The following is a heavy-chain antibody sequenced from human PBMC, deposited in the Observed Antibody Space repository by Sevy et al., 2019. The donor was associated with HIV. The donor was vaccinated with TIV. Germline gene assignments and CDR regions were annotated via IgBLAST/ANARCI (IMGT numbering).Heavy chain of an antibody. CDR3: AKDESVFGEFYFDY. J-gene: IGHJ4*02. V-gene: IGHV3-23*01. Sequence: LSLTCAASGFTFSSYAMSWVRQAPGKGLEWVSAISGSGGSTYYADSVKGRFTISRDNSKNTLYLQMNSLRAEDTAVYYCAKDESVFGEFYFDYWGQGTLVTVSS. CDR1: GFTFSSYA. CDR2: ISGSGGST. D-gene: IGHD3-10*02.